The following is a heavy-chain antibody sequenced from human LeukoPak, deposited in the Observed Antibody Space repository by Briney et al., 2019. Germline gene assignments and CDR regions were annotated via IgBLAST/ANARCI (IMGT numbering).Heavy chain of an antibody. CDR3: ARDEAVAGTGALARLDY. CDR2: ISAYNGNT. V-gene: IGHV1-18*04. CDR1: GYTFTGYY. J-gene: IGHJ4*02. Sequence: ASVKVSCKASGYTFTGYYMHWVRQAPGQGLEWMGWISAYNGNTNYAQKLQGRVTMTTDTSTSTAYMELRSLRSDDTAVYYCARDEAVAGTGALARLDYWGQGTLVTVSS. D-gene: IGHD6-19*01.